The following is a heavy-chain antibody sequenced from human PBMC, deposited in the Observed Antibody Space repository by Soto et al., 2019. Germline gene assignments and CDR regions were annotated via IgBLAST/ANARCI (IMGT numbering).Heavy chain of an antibody. V-gene: IGHV1-69*12. CDR3: ARDGSGGHADWYFDL. Sequence: QVQLVQSGAEVKKPGSSVKVSCKASGGTFSSYAISWVRQAPGQGLEWMGGIIPIFGTANYAQKFQGRVTITADESTSTAYRELSSLRSEDTAVYYCARDGSGGHADWYFDLWGRGPLVTVSS. J-gene: IGHJ2*01. CDR2: IIPIFGTA. D-gene: IGHD3-16*01. CDR1: GGTFSSYA.